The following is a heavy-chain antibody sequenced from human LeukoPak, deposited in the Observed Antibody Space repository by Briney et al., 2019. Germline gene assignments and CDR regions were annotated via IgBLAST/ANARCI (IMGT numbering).Heavy chain of an antibody. D-gene: IGHD6-13*01. CDR3: AKEGGYSSSWYWGVHFDY. CDR1: GFTFSSYA. V-gene: IGHV3-23*01. CDR2: ISGSGGST. J-gene: IGHJ4*02. Sequence: GGSLRLSCAASGFTFSSYAMSWVRQAPGKGLEWVSAISGSGGSTYYADSVKGRFAISRDNSKNSLYLQMNSLRAEDTAVYYCAKEGGYSSSWYWGVHFDYWGQGTLVTVSS.